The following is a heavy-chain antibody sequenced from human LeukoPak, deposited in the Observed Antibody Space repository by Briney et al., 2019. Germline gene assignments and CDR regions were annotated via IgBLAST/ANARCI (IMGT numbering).Heavy chain of an antibody. Sequence: GGSLRLSCAASGFAVSDNYMSWVRQAPGKGLEWVSVFYSGGSTRYADSVKGRFTISRDNSKNTLYLQLNSLRAEATAVYFCASSSWLSEYFHYWGQGTLVTVSS. CDR2: FYSGGST. J-gene: IGHJ1*01. CDR1: GFAVSDNY. V-gene: IGHV3-66*01. CDR3: ASSSWLSEYFHY. D-gene: IGHD6-13*01.